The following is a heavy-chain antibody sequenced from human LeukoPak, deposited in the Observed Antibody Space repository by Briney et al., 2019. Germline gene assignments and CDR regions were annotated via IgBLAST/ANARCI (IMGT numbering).Heavy chain of an antibody. CDR1: GFTFSRYS. Sequence: GGSLSLSCAASGFTFSRYSMSWVRQAPGGGLEWVSAISGSGGGSDYADSVKGRFTISRDNSKNTLYLQMNSLRVEDTAVYYCASCPYYYDSSGYYYPYYFDYWGQGTLVTVSS. CDR3: ASCPYYYDSSGYYYPYYFDY. V-gene: IGHV3-23*01. CDR2: ISGSGGGS. J-gene: IGHJ4*02. D-gene: IGHD3-22*01.